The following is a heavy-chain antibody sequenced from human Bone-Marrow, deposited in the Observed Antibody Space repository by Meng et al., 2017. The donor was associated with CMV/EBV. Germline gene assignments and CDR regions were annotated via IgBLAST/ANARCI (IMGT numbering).Heavy chain of an antibody. CDR3: ARDQFYSMDY. CDR2: IWHDGNSK. CDR1: GITFSSYG. J-gene: IGHJ4*02. D-gene: IGHD2/OR15-2a*01. Sequence: GGSLRLSCVASGITFSSYGMYWVRQAPGKGLEWVAGIWHDGNSKFYGDSVKGRFTISSDNSKNTLYLQMNSLRAEDTAVYYCARDQFYSMDYWGQGTLVTVSS. V-gene: IGHV3-33*08.